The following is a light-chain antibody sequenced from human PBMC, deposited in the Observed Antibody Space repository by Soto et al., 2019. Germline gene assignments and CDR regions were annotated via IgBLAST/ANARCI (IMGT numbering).Light chain of an antibody. CDR2: KAS. V-gene: IGKV1-5*03. Sequence: DIQMTQTPSTLSASVGDRVAITCRASQSISISLAWFQQKPGKAPKLLIHKASSLESGVPSRFSGSGSGTEFTLTIISLQPDDFATYYCQQDDNYPLTFGRDTQLEIK. CDR1: QSISIS. J-gene: IGKJ5*01. CDR3: QQDDNYPLT.